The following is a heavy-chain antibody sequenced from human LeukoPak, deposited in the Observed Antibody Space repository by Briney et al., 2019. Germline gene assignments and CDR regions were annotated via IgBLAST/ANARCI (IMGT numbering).Heavy chain of an antibody. Sequence: SETLSLTCTVSGGSISSYYWSWIRQPPGKGLEWIGYIYYSGSTNYNPSLKSRVTISVDTSKNQFSLKLSSVTAADTAVYYCARLHDNYDILTGYDYWGQGTLVTVSS. CDR2: IYYSGST. CDR1: GGSISSYY. V-gene: IGHV4-59*01. D-gene: IGHD3-9*01. CDR3: ARLHDNYDILTGYDY. J-gene: IGHJ4*02.